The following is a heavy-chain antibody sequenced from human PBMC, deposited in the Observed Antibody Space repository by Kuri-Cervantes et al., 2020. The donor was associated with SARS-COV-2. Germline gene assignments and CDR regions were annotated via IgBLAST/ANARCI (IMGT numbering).Heavy chain of an antibody. CDR3: ARDRTILDYSDY. J-gene: IGHJ4*02. CDR2: INSDGSST. V-gene: IGHV3-74*01. Sequence: GESLKISCAASGFTFSSYWMHWVRQAPGKGLVWVSRINSDGSSTSYADSVKGRFTISRDNAKNTLYLQMNSLRAEDTAVYYCARDRTILDYSDYWGQGTLVTVSS. CDR1: GFTFSSYW. D-gene: IGHD3-9*01.